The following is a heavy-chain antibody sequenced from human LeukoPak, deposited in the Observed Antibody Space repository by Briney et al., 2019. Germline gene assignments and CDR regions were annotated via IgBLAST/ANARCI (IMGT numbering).Heavy chain of an antibody. CDR1: GFTFSGYS. Sequence: GGSLRLSCAASGFTFSGYSMNWVRQAPGKGLEWVSSISSSSTYIYYADSVKGRFTISRDNAKNSLYLQMNSLRAEDTAVYYCARDRVGFTGGFFDYWGQGTLVTVSS. D-gene: IGHD3-10*01. CDR3: ARDRVGFTGGFFDY. CDR2: ISSSSTYI. J-gene: IGHJ4*02. V-gene: IGHV3-21*01.